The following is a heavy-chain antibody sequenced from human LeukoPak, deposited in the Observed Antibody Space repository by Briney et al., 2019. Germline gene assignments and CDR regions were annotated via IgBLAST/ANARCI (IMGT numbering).Heavy chain of an antibody. CDR2: ISSSGSTI. J-gene: IGHJ4*02. Sequence: GGSLRLSCAASGFTFSSYEMNWVRQAPGKGLEWVSYISSSGSTIYYADSVKGRFTISRDNAKNSLYLQMNSLRAEDTAVYYCARTDLEQYGSGSYVPTDDYWGQGTLVTVSS. V-gene: IGHV3-48*03. CDR1: GFTFSSYE. D-gene: IGHD3-10*01. CDR3: ARTDLEQYGSGSYVPTDDY.